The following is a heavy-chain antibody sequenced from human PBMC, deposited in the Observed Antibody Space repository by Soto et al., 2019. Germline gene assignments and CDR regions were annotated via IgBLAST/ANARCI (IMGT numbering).Heavy chain of an antibody. D-gene: IGHD1-26*01. V-gene: IGHV3-7*01. CDR1: RLTFSSCC. CDR2: IKQDGSEK. J-gene: IGHJ4*02. CDR3: ARDTVGATSY. Sequence: PRGALRHSCSPSRLTFSSCCISSVRQAPGKGLEWVANIKQDGSEKYYVDSVKGRFTISRDNTKNSLYLQMNSLRAEDTAVYYCARDTVGATSYWGQGTLVTASS.